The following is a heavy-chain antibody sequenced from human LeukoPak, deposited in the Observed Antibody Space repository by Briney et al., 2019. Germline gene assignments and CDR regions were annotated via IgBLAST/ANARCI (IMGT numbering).Heavy chain of an antibody. J-gene: IGHJ4*02. D-gene: IGHD5-12*01. CDR2: ISNSGRT. Sequence: PSETLSLTCTVSGASVTIDYWGWIRQPPGKGLEWIGHISNSGRTNYNPSLKSRVTISIDTSKNQFSLKLSSVTAADTAVYYCTRHSVSQWLPHRWGQGTLVTVSS. V-gene: IGHV4-59*08. CDR1: GASVTIDY. CDR3: TRHSVSQWLPHR.